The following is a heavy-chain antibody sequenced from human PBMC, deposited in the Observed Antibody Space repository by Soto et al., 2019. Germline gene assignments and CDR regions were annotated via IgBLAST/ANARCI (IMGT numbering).Heavy chain of an antibody. V-gene: IGHV3-66*01. CDR3: ASSAGFYDYIWGSPYRPKKYYFDY. Sequence: GGSLRLSCAASGFTVSSNYMSWVRQAPGKGLEWVSVIYSGGSTYYADSVKGRFTISRDNSKNTLYLQMNSLRAEDTAVYYCASSAGFYDYIWGSPYRPKKYYFDYWGQGTLVTVSS. CDR1: GFTVSSNY. D-gene: IGHD3-16*01. J-gene: IGHJ4*02. CDR2: IYSGGST.